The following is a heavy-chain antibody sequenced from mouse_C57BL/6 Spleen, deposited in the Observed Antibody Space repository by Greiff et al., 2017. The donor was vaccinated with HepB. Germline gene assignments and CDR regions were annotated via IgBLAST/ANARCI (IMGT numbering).Heavy chain of an antibody. CDR2: INYDGSST. V-gene: IGHV5-16*01. J-gene: IGHJ1*03. CDR1: GFTFSDYY. Sequence: EVHLVESEGGLVQPGSSMKLSCTASGFTFSDYYMAWVRQVPEKGLEWVANINYDGSSTYYLDSLKSRFIISRDNAKNILYLQMSSLKSEDTATYYCAREYPDYYGSSYWYFDVWGTGTTVTVSS. CDR3: AREYPDYYGSSYWYFDV. D-gene: IGHD1-1*01.